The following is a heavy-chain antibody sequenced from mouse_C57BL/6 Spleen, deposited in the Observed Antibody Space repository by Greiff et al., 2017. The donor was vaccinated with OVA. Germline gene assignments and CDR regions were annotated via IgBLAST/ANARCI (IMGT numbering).Heavy chain of an antibody. CDR1: GFTFSNYW. J-gene: IGHJ2*01. V-gene: IGHV6-3*01. CDR3: TDGSDY. Sequence: EVKVEESGGGLVQPGGSLKLSCVASGFTFSNYWMNWVRQSPEKGLEWVAQIRLKSDNYATHYAVSVQGRFTISRDESKISVYLQMNNVRAEDTGIYYFTDGSDYWGQGTTLTVSS. CDR2: IRLKSDNYAT. D-gene: IGHD1-1*01.